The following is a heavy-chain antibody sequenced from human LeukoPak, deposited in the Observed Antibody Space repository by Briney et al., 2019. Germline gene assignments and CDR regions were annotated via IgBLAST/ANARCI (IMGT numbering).Heavy chain of an antibody. J-gene: IGHJ4*02. V-gene: IGHV3-23*01. D-gene: IGHD3-22*01. CDR2: ISGSGGST. Sequence: PGGSLRLSCAASGFTFSNYAMSWVRQAPGKGLEWVSAISGSGGSTYYADSVKGRFTISRDISKNTLYLQMNSLRAEDTAVYFCAKVLSSAVGRGFDYWGRGAPVTVSS. CDR3: AKVLSSAVGRGFDY. CDR1: GFTFSNYA.